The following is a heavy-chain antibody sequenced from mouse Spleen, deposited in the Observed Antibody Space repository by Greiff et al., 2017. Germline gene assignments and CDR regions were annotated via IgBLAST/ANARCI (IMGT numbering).Heavy chain of an antibody. Sequence: EVQLQQSGPVLVKPGASVKMSCKASGYTFTDYYMNWVKQSHGKSLEWIGVINPYNGGTSYNQKFKGKATLTVDKSSSTAYMELNSLTSEDSAVYYCAREGLTFYYYAMDYWGQGTSVTVSS. CDR3: AREGLTFYYYAMDY. J-gene: IGHJ4*01. V-gene: IGHV1-19*01. D-gene: IGHD1-1*01. CDR2: INPYNGGT. CDR1: GYTFTDYY.